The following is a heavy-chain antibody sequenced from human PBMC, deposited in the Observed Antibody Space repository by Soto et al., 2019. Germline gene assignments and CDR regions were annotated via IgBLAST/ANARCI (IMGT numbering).Heavy chain of an antibody. CDR1: GGSFSGYY. D-gene: IGHD5-12*01. V-gene: IGHV4-34*01. CDR3: ASRRGIRWLRSAHFDY. CDR2: INHSGST. J-gene: IGHJ4*02. Sequence: QVQLQQWSAGLLKPSETLSLTCAVYGGSFSGYYWSWIRQPPGKGLEWNGEINHSGSTNYNPSLKRRVTVSGDTPKNQFSRKRSSVTAADTAGYDCASRRGIRWLRSAHFDYWGQGTLVTVSS.